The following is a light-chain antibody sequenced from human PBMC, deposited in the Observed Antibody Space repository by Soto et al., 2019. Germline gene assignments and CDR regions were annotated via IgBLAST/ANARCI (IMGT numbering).Light chain of an antibody. CDR1: QSVSSSY. J-gene: IGKJ2*01. Sequence: EIVLTQSPGTLSLSRGERATLSCRASQSVSSSYLARYQQKPGQAPRLLIYGASSRATGIPDRFSGGGSGTDFTLTISRLEPEDFAVYYCQQYGSSPRTFGQGTKLEIK. CDR2: GAS. V-gene: IGKV3-20*01. CDR3: QQYGSSPRT.